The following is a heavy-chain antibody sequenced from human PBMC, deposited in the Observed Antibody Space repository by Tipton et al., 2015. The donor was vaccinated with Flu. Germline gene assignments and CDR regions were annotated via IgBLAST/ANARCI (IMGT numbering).Heavy chain of an antibody. Sequence: TLSLTCTVSGDSMRRDYFWGWIRQAPGKGLEWIGNIHYSGSPHYNPSLKSRVTISVDTSKNQFSLKVTSLTAADTAVYYCARGSGYANAYLDFWGRGTLVTVSS. J-gene: IGHJ4*02. CDR2: IHYSGSP. D-gene: IGHD5-12*01. CDR1: GDSMRRDYF. V-gene: IGHV4-38-2*02. CDR3: ARGSGYANAYLDF.